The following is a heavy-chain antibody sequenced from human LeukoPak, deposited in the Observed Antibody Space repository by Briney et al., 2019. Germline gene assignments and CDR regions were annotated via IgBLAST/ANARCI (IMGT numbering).Heavy chain of an antibody. CDR1: GYSFTSYW. CDR3: ATTFDNDGYYFDY. Sequence: GESLKISCKGSGYSFTSYWIGWVRQMPGKGLEWMGIIYPGDSDTRYSPSFQGQVTISADKSISTAYLQWSSLKASDTAIYYCATTFDNDGYYFDYWGQGTLVTVSS. D-gene: IGHD1-1*01. J-gene: IGHJ4*02. CDR2: IYPGDSDT. V-gene: IGHV5-51*01.